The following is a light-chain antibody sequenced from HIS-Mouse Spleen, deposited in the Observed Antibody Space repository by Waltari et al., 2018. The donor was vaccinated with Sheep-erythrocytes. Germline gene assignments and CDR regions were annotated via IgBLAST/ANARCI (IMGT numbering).Light chain of an antibody. Sequence: EIVLTHSPGTLSLSPGERATLSCRASPSVSSSYLAWYQQKPGQAPRLLIYGASSRATGIPDRFSGSGSGTDFTLTISRLEPEDFAVYYCQQYGSSPPWTFGQGTKVEIK. CDR1: PSVSSSY. CDR3: QQYGSSPPWT. V-gene: IGKV3-20*01. J-gene: IGKJ1*01. CDR2: GAS.